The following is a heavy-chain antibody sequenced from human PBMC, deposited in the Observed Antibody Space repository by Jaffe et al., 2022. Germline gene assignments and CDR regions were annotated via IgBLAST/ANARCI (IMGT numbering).Heavy chain of an antibody. CDR3: TTVTNPPTVTTRGRYFDL. CDR1: GFTFSNAW. D-gene: IGHD4-17*01. V-gene: IGHV3-15*01. J-gene: IGHJ2*01. CDR2: IKSKTDGGTT. Sequence: EVQLVESGGGLVKPGGSLRLSCAASGFTFSNAWMSWVRQAPGKGLEWVGRIKSKTDGGTTDYAAPVKGRFTISRDDSKNTLYLQMNSLKTEDTAVYYCTTVTNPPTVTTRGRYFDLWGRGTLVTVSS.